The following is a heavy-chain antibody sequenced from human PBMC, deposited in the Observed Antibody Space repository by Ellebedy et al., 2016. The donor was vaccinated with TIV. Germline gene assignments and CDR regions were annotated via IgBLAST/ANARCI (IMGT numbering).Heavy chain of an antibody. CDR2: INPNSGGT. J-gene: IGHJ5*02. CDR1: GYNFTDYY. CDR3: ARDDYGSGSYHRNWFDP. Sequence: ASVKVSCKASGYNFTDYYMHWVRQAPGQGLEWMGWINPNSGGTNYAQKFQGRVTMTRDTSISTAYMELSRLRSDDTAVYYCARDDYGSGSYHRNWFDPWGQGTLVTVSS. D-gene: IGHD3-10*01. V-gene: IGHV1-2*02.